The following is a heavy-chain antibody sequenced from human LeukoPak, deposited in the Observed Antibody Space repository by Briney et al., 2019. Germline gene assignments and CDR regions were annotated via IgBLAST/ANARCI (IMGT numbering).Heavy chain of an antibody. J-gene: IGHJ6*02. CDR2: IYSGGST. V-gene: IGHV3-53*01. CDR1: GFTVSSSY. D-gene: IGHD6-13*01. Sequence: GGSLRLSCAASGFTVSSSYMSWVRQAPGKGLEWVSVIYSGGSTYYADSVKGRFTISRDDSKNTLYLQMNSLRAEDTAVYYCARGNMVIAAGGMDVWGQGTTVTVSS. CDR3: ARGNMVIAAGGMDV.